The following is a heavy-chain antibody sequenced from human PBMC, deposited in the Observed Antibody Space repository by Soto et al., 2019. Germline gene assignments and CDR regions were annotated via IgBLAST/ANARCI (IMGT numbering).Heavy chain of an antibody. V-gene: IGHV1-69*12. CDR1: GGTFSSYA. CDR2: IIPIFGTA. CDR3: ARDNASSSLGGGRCFDY. Sequence: QVQLVQSGAEVKKPGSSVKVSCKASGGTFSSYAISWVRQAPGQGLEWMGGIIPIFGTANYAQKFQGRVTVTADESTSTASMELSSLRSEDTAVYDCARDNASSSLGGGRCFDYWGQGTLVTVSS. J-gene: IGHJ4*02. D-gene: IGHD3-10*01.